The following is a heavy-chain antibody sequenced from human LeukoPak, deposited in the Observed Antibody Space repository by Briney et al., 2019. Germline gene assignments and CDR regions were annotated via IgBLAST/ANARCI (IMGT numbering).Heavy chain of an antibody. CDR1: GFTFSSYS. V-gene: IGHV3-21*01. D-gene: IGHD6-13*01. J-gene: IGHJ3*02. CDR2: ISSSSSYI. CDR3: ARWDSSSWSDAFDI. Sequence: GGSLRLXCAASGFTFSSYSMNWVRQAPGKGLEWVSSISSSSSYIYYADSVKGRFTISRDNAKNSLYLQMNSLRAEDTAVYYCARWDSSSWSDAFDIWGQGTMVTVSS.